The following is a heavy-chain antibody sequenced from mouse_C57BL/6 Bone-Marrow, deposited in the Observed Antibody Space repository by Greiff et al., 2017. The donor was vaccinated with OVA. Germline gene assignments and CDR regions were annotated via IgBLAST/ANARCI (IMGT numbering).Heavy chain of an antibody. V-gene: IGHV1-74*01. CDR2: IHPSDSDT. Sequence: QVQLQQPGAELVKPGASVKVSCKASGYTFTSYWMHWVKQRPGQGLEWIGRIHPSDSDTNYNQKFKGKATLTVDKSSSTAYMQLSSLTSEDSAVYYWAITSAGRGYYAMDYWGQGTSVTVSS. CDR1: GYTFTSYW. J-gene: IGHJ4*01. CDR3: AITSAGRGYYAMDY. D-gene: IGHD3-1*01.